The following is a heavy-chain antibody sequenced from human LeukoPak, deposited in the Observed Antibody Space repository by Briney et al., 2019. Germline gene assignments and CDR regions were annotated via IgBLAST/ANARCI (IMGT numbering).Heavy chain of an antibody. J-gene: IGHJ4*02. V-gene: IGHV1-69*13. D-gene: IGHD1-26*01. CDR2: IIPILGTS. CDR1: GGTFSNYA. CDR3: AREVSGTYCDY. Sequence: SAKVSCKASGGTFSNYAISWVRQAPGQGLEWMGGIIPILGTSNYAQKFQDRLTITADESTSTAYLELSSLTSADTAVYYCAREVSGTYCDYWGQGSLVTVSS.